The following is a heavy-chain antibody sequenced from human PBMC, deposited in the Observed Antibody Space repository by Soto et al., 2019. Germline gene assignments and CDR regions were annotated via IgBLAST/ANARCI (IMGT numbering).Heavy chain of an antibody. Sequence: PSETLSLTCTVSGGSISSYYWSWIRQPPGKGLEWIGYIYYSGSTNYNPSLKSRVTISVDTSKNQFSLKLRSVTAADTAVYYCASFLSYYYDSSGNPKDYWGQGTLVTVSS. J-gene: IGHJ4*02. V-gene: IGHV4-59*08. CDR1: GGSISSYY. D-gene: IGHD3-22*01. CDR2: IYYSGST. CDR3: ASFLSYYYDSSGNPKDY.